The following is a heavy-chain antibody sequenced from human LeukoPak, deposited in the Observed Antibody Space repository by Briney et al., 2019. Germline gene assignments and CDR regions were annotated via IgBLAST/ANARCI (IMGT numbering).Heavy chain of an antibody. CDR2: ITSEGENT. D-gene: IGHD3-10*01. V-gene: IGHV3-64D*08. J-gene: IGHJ4*02. Sequence: GGSLRLSCSAAGFSFSTHNMHWVRQAPGKGLEFVSGITSEGENTDYLDFVKGRFTITRDNSKNTLYIHMISLRPEDTAVYFCVKGRYGTGWDFWGPGTLVIVSS. CDR3: VKGRYGTGWDF. CDR1: GFSFSTHN.